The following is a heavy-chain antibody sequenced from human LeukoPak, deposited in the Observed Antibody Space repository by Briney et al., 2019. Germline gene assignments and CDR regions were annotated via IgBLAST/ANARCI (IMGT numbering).Heavy chain of an antibody. Sequence: GGSLTLSCAASGSAFSSYAMSWVRLAPGKGLEWVSAISGSGDSTYYADSVKGPFTISRDNSKNTLYLQMNSLRAEDTAVYYCAKDLIAAAGTLDPPFDYWGQGTLVTVSS. CDR1: GSAFSSYA. D-gene: IGHD6-13*01. J-gene: IGHJ4*02. V-gene: IGHV3-23*01. CDR2: ISGSGDST. CDR3: AKDLIAAAGTLDPPFDY.